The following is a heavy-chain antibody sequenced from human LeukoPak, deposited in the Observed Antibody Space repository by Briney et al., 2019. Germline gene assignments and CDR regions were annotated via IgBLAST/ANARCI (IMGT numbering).Heavy chain of an antibody. CDR3: ASVLRYDSSGNAFDI. Sequence: SETLSLTCTVSGGSISSGGYYWSWIRQHPGQGLEWIGYIYYSGSTYYTPSLKSRVTISVDTSKNQFSLKLSSVTAADTAVYYCASVLRYDSSGNAFDIWGQGTMVTVSS. CDR2: IYYSGST. D-gene: IGHD3-22*01. V-gene: IGHV4-31*03. J-gene: IGHJ3*02. CDR1: GGSISSGGYY.